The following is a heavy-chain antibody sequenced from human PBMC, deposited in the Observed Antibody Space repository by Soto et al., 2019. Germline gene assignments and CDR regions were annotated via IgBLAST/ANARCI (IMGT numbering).Heavy chain of an antibody. J-gene: IGHJ4*02. Sequence: PSETLSLTCSVSGGSMSSYYWSWIRQPPGKGLEWIGYIFFTGHTNYNPSLKSRVTISVDTSKNQFSLNVTSVTAADTAVYYCARAPGYSSGWWDYWGQGTLVTVS. CDR3: ARAPGYSSGWWDY. CDR2: IFFTGHT. CDR1: GGSMSSYY. V-gene: IGHV4-59*01. D-gene: IGHD6-19*01.